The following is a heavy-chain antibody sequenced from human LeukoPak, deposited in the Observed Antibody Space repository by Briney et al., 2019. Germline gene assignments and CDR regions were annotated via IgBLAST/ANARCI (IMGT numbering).Heavy chain of an antibody. V-gene: IGHV4-4*07. D-gene: IGHD2/OR15-2a*01. Sequence: SETLSLTCTVFGDSASTYSWSWIRQPAGEGLEWIGRVYSNGNTNYNPSLKSRVTLSTDRSKNQVSLKLTSVTAADTATYYCARDFSSKNWFDTWGQGTLVTVSS. CDR3: ARDFSSKNWFDT. J-gene: IGHJ5*02. CDR1: GDSASTYS. CDR2: VYSNGNT.